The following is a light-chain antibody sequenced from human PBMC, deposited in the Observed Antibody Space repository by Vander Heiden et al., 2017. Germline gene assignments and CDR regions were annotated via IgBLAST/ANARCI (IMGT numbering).Light chain of an antibody. CDR1: QGISSY. CDR2: AAS. J-gene: IGKJ3*01. V-gene: IGKV1-9*01. CDR3: QQLNSYPT. Sequence: DIQLTQSPPFLSASVGDRVTITCRASQGISSYLAWYQQTPGKAPKLLIYAASTLQSGVPSRFSSSGSGTEYTLTISSLQPEDFATYCCQQLNSYPTFGPGTKVDIK.